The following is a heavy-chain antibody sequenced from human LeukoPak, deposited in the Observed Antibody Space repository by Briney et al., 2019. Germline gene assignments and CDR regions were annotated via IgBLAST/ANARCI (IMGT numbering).Heavy chain of an antibody. CDR2: INPSGGST. D-gene: IGHD4-17*01. CDR1: GYTFTSYY. Sequence: GASVKVSCKASGYTFTSYYMHWVRQAPGQGLEWMGIINPSGGSTSYAQKFQGRVTMTRDMSTSTVYMELSSLRSEDTAVYYCARVPGFVTVTTDGGESWGQGTLVTVSS. J-gene: IGHJ4*02. V-gene: IGHV1-46*01. CDR3: ARVPGFVTVTTDGGES.